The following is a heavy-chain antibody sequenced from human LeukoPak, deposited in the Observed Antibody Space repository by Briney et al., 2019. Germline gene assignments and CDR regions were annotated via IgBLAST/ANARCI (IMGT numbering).Heavy chain of an antibody. Sequence: GGSLRLSCAASGFNFSGYSMNWVRQAPGKGLEGVASISSGGSYIYYADSVKGRFTISRDNDKNSLYLQMNSLRAEDTAVYYCASSHYYGSGTFLPFDYWGQGTLVTVSS. V-gene: IGHV3-21*01. D-gene: IGHD3-10*01. CDR2: ISSGGSYI. J-gene: IGHJ4*02. CDR3: ASSHYYGSGTFLPFDY. CDR1: GFNFSGYS.